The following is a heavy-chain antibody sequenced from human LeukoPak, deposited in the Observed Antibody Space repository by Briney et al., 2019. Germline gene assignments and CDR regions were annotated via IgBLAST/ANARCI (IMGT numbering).Heavy chain of an antibody. CDR3: ARVRTEMATRGIWNYYYYYYMDV. Sequence: GGSLRLSCAASGFTFSSYWMSWVRQAPGKGLEWVANIKQDGSEKYYVDSVKGRFTISRDNAKNSLYLQMDSLRAEDTAVYYRARVRTEMATRGIWNYYYYYYMDVWGKGTTVTVSS. D-gene: IGHD5-24*01. V-gene: IGHV3-7*01. CDR2: IKQDGSEK. CDR1: GFTFSSYW. J-gene: IGHJ6*03.